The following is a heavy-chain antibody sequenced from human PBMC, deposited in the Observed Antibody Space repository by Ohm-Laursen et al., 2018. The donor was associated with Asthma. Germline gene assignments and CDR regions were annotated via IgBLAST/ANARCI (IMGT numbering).Heavy chain of an antibody. CDR1: GFTFRNYN. CDR2: ISSTSSFV. J-gene: IGHJ6*02. D-gene: IGHD6-13*01. V-gene: IGHV3-21*01. Sequence: GSLRLSCTASGFTFRNYNINWVRQAPGKGLEWVSSISSTSSFVYYADSVKGRFTISRDNAENSVFLQMNSLTAADTAMYYCARVASSWSDANDYGMDVWGQGTTVTVSS. CDR3: ARVASSWSDANDYGMDV.